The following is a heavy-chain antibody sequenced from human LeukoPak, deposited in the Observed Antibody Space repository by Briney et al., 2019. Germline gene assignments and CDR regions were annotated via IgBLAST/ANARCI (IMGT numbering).Heavy chain of an antibody. Sequence: SETLSLTCTVSGGSISSSSYYWGWIRQPPGKGLEWIGSIYYSGSTYYNPSLKSRVTISVDKSKNQFSLKLSSVTAADTAVYYCARGPLTGQTYYWGQGTLVTVSS. CDR2: IYYSGST. D-gene: IGHD3-9*01. CDR3: ARGPLTGQTYY. CDR1: GGSISSSSYY. J-gene: IGHJ4*02. V-gene: IGHV4-39*07.